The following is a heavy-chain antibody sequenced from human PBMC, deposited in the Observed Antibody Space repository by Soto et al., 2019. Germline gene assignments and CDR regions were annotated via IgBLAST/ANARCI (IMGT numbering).Heavy chain of an antibody. D-gene: IGHD1-1*01. J-gene: IGHJ3*01. CDR2: IWYSGTT. CDR3: ARHRGTTVYKAFDL. Sequence: QMQLQESGPGLVKPSETLSLICTVSGGSISSNQYYWGWIRQPPGKGLEWIASIWYSGTTNYHPSLKSRVTISVDTSKNQFSLKLNSMTAADTAVYYCARHRGTTVYKAFDLWGQGTMATVSS. CDR1: GGSISSNQYY. V-gene: IGHV4-39*01.